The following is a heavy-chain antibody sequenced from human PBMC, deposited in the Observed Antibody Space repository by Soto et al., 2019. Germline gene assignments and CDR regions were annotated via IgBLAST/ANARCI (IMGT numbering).Heavy chain of an antibody. CDR1: GGSISNYY. J-gene: IGHJ4*02. Sequence: SETLSLTCTVSGGSISNYYWSWIRQPPGKGLEWIGRIYPSGSPNYNPSLKSRVTMSVDTSNNQFSLKLSSVTAADTAVYYCARDLYVGIAAAGPFDYWGQGTLVTVSS. CDR3: ARDLYVGIAAAGPFDY. V-gene: IGHV4-4*07. D-gene: IGHD6-13*01. CDR2: IYPSGSP.